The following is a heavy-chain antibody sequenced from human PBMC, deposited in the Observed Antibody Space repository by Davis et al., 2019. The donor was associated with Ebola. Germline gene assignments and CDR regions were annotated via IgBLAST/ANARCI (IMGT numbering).Heavy chain of an antibody. CDR1: GGSFSGYY. CDR3: ARVSSSWYEYYFDY. CDR2: INHSGST. D-gene: IGHD6-13*01. J-gene: IGHJ4*02. V-gene: IGHV4-34*01. Sequence: PSETLSLTCAVYGGSFSGYYWSWIRQPPGKGLEWIGEINHSGSTNYNPSLKSRVTISVETSKNQFSLKLSSVTAADTAVYYCARVSSSWYEYYFDYWGQGTLVTVSS.